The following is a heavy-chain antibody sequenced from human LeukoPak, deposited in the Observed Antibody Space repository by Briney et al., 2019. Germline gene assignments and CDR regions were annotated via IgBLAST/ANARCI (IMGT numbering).Heavy chain of an antibody. CDR1: GFNFSNYG. Sequence: PGGSLRLSCAASGFNFSNYGIHWVRQAPGKGLEWVAVISYDGGVEFYADSVKGRFTISRDNSKNTLYLQMNSLRGEDTAVYYCAKRFNLGVASNNGIDVWGQGTTVIVSS. CDR3: AKRFNLGVASNNGIDV. J-gene: IGHJ6*02. V-gene: IGHV3-30*18. D-gene: IGHD7-27*01. CDR2: ISYDGGVE.